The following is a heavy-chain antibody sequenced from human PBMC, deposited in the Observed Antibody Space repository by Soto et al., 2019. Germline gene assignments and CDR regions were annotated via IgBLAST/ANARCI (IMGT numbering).Heavy chain of an antibody. D-gene: IGHD6-13*01. CDR3: ARTSAAGKYYYGMDV. V-gene: IGHV5-51*01. Sequence: GESLKISCKGSGYRFTSRWIGWVGQMPGKGLEWMGIVYPGDSDTRYSPSFQGQVTISADKSISTAYLQWGSLKASDTAMYYCARTSAAGKYYYGMDVWGQGTTVTVSS. CDR2: VYPGDSDT. CDR1: GYRFTSRW. J-gene: IGHJ6*02.